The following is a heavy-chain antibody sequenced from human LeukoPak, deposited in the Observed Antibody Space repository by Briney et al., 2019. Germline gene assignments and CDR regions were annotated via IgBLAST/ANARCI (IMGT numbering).Heavy chain of an antibody. CDR2: INPSGGST. Sequence: ASVKVSCKASGYTFTSYYMHWVRQAPGQGLEWMGIINPSGGSTSYAQKFQGRVTMTRDMSTSTVYTELSSLRSEDTAVYYCARGFYLYYFDYWGQGTLVTVSS. D-gene: IGHD2/OR15-2a*01. CDR3: ARGFYLYYFDY. CDR1: GYTFTSYY. V-gene: IGHV1-46*01. J-gene: IGHJ4*02.